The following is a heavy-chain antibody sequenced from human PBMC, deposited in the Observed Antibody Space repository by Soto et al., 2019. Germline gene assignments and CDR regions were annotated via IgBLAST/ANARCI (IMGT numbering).Heavy chain of an antibody. CDR3: EAHSWELEY. V-gene: IGHV3-11*01. J-gene: IGHJ4*02. Sequence: GESLKISCAASGFTFSDYYMSWIRQAPGKGLEWVSYISSSGSTIYYADSVKGRFTISRDNAKNSLYLQMNSLRAEDTAVYYCEAHSWELEYWGQGTLVTVSS. D-gene: IGHD1-26*01. CDR1: GFTFSDYY. CDR2: ISSSGSTI.